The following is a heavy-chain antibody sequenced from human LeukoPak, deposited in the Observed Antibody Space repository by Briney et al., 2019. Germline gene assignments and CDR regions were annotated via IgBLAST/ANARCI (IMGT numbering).Heavy chain of an antibody. V-gene: IGHV3-23*01. CDR3: AKLSGTYGTTSRVLDS. J-gene: IGHJ4*02. Sequence: PGGFLRLSCAASGFTFTTYAIIWVRQAPGKGLEWVSAISGSGADTYYADSVKGRFAISRDNSKNTLYLQMNSLRAEDTVVYYCAKLSGTYGTTSRVLDSWGQGTLVTVSS. CDR1: GFTFTTYA. CDR2: ISGSGADT. D-gene: IGHD1-1*01.